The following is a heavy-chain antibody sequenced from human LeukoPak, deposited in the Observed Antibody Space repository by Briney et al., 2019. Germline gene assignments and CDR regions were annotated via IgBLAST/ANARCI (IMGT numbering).Heavy chain of an antibody. CDR2: IYYSGST. CDR1: GGSISSGGYY. V-gene: IGHV4-31*03. CDR3: ARESFQQLIYGMDV. D-gene: IGHD6-13*01. J-gene: IGHJ6*02. Sequence: NTSQTLFLTCTVSGGSISSGGYYWSWIRQHPGKGLEWIGYIYYSGSTYYNPSLKSRVTISVDTSKNQFSLKLSSVTAADTAVYYCARESFQQLIYGMDVWGQGTTVTVSS.